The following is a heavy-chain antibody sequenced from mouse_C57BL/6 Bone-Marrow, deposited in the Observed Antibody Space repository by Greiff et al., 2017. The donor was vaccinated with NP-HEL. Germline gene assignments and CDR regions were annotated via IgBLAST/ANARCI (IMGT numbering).Heavy chain of an antibody. V-gene: IGHV5-9*01. CDR1: GFTFSSYT. Sequence: EVQLVESGGGLVKPGGSLKLSCAASGFTFSSYTMSWVRQTPEKRLEWVATISGGGGNTYYPDSVKGRFTISRDNAKNTLYLQMSSLRSEDTALYYCARRGYYYGSSWYFDVWGTGTTVTVSS. J-gene: IGHJ1*03. CDR3: ARRGYYYGSSWYFDV. D-gene: IGHD1-1*01. CDR2: ISGGGGNT.